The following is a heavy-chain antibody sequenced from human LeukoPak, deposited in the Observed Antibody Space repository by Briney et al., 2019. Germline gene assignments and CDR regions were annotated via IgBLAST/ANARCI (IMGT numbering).Heavy chain of an antibody. D-gene: IGHD3-3*01. Sequence: PSETLPLTCTVSGYSISSGYYWCWIRQPPGKGLEWIGSIYHSGSTYYNPSLKSRVTISVDTSKNQFSLKLSSVTAADTAVYYCARDKYDFWSGYHDYWGQGTLVTVSS. CDR3: ARDKYDFWSGYHDY. J-gene: IGHJ4*02. CDR1: GYSISSGYY. V-gene: IGHV4-38-2*02. CDR2: IYHSGST.